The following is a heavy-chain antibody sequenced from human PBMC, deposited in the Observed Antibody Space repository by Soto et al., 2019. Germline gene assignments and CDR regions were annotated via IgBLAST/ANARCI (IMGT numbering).Heavy chain of an antibody. CDR3: ARGLYFSSGIYNDY. D-gene: IGHD2-2*02. V-gene: IGHV4-34*01. CDR2: INHSGST. J-gene: IGHJ4*02. Sequence: QVQLQQWGAGLLKPSETLSLTCAVYGGSFSGYYWSWIRQPPGKGLEWIGEINHSGSTNYNPSLKSRVTISVDTSKNQFSLKLSSVTAADTAVYYRARGLYFSSGIYNDYWGQGTLVTVSS. CDR1: GGSFSGYY.